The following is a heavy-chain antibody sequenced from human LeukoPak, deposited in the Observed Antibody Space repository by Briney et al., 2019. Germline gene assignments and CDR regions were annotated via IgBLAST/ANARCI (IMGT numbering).Heavy chain of an antibody. Sequence: GASVKVSCKASGYTFTSYYMHWVRQAPGQGLEWMGWINPNTGDTHYALKFQGRVTMTRDTSISTTYMDLSRLTSDDTAVYYCAGDLTGTSDYWGQGTLLTVSS. J-gene: IGHJ4*02. D-gene: IGHD1-20*01. V-gene: IGHV1-2*02. CDR1: GYTFTSYY. CDR2: INPNTGDT. CDR3: AGDLTGTSDY.